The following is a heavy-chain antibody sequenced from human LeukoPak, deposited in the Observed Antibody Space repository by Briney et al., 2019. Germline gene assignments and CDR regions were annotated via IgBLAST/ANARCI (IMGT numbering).Heavy chain of an antibody. Sequence: SETPSLTCAVYGGSFSGYYWSWIRQPPGKGLEWIGEINHSGSTNYNPSLKSRVTISVDTSKNQFSLKLSSVTAADTAVYYSARGHRFLEWLPSYYYYGMDVWGQGTTVTVSS. CDR3: ARGHRFLEWLPSYYYYGMDV. V-gene: IGHV4-34*01. CDR1: GGSFSGYY. J-gene: IGHJ6*02. CDR2: INHSGST. D-gene: IGHD3-3*01.